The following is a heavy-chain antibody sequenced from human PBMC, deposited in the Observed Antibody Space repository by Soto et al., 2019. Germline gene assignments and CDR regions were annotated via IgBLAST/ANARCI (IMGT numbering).Heavy chain of an antibody. CDR2: ISYDGSNK. Sequence: PGGSMRLSCAASGFTFGSYGMHRVRQAPGKGLEWVAVISYDGSNKYYADSVKGRFTISRDNSKNTLYLQMNSLRAEDTAVYYCAKQHPQNYYGSGSYYKGPYYFDYWGQGTLVTVSS. CDR3: AKQHPQNYYGSGSYYKGPYYFDY. V-gene: IGHV3-30*18. D-gene: IGHD3-10*01. J-gene: IGHJ4*02. CDR1: GFTFGSYG.